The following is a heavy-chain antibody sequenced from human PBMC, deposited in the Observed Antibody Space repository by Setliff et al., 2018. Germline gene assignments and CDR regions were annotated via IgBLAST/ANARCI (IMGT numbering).Heavy chain of an antibody. CDR3: ARTSGSGSSLLPNFSDP. V-gene: IGHV4-39*07. CDR2: IFQSGNT. J-gene: IGHJ5*02. D-gene: IGHD3-10*01. Sequence: SETLSLTCAVSGGSISSSSYYWGWIRQPPGKGLEWIGSIFQSGNTYYNPSLKSRVTISVDTSKNQFSLKLSSVTAADTAVYYCARTSGSGSSLLPNFSDPWGQGTLVTVSS. CDR1: GGSISSSSYY.